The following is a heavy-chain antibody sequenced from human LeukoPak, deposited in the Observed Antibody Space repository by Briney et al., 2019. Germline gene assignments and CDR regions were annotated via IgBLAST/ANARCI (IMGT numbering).Heavy chain of an antibody. CDR1: GGTFSSYA. CDR3: ARDGVSGWELLIGSFYYYYYMDV. J-gene: IGHJ6*03. CDR2: IIPIFGTA. V-gene: IGHV1-69*13. Sequence: ASVKVSCKASGGTFSSYAISWVRQAPGQGLEWMGGIIPIFGTANYAQKFQGRVTITADESTSTAYMELSSLRSEDTAVYYCARDGVSGWELLIGSFYYYYYMDVWGKGTTVTVSS. D-gene: IGHD1-26*01.